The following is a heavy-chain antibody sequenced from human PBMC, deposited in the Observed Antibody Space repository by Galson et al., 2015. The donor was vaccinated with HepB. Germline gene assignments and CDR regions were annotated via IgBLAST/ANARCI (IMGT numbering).Heavy chain of an antibody. CDR3: ARGRLDIVVVPAAIYSRDYYYYMDV. J-gene: IGHJ6*03. Sequence: SVKVSCKASGGTFSSYAISWVRQAPGQGLEWMGGIIPIFGTANYAQKFQGRVTITADESTSTAYMELSSLRSEDTAVYYCARGRLDIVVVPAAIYSRDYYYYMDVWGKGTTVTVSS. CDR2: IIPIFGTA. CDR1: GGTFSSYA. V-gene: IGHV1-69*13. D-gene: IGHD2-2*02.